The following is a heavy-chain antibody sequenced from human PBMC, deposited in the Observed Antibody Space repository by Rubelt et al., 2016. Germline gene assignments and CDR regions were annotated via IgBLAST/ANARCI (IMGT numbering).Heavy chain of an antibody. CDR2: ISGSGGST. J-gene: IGHJ6*02. Sequence: LEWVSAISGSGGSTYYADSVKGRFTISRDNSKNTLYLQMNSLRAEDTAVYYCARGGSPDCSSTSCRYYYYYGMDVWGQGTTVTGSS. V-gene: IGHV3-23*01. CDR3: ARGGSPDCSSTSCRYYYYYGMDV. D-gene: IGHD2-2*01.